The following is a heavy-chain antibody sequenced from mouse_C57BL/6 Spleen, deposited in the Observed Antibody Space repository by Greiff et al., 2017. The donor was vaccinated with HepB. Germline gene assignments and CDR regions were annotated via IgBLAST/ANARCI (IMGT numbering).Heavy chain of an antibody. CDR1: GYTFTSYW. CDR3: ARGRDGYVGRYYFDY. J-gene: IGHJ2*01. Sequence: QVQLQQPGAELVKPGASVKMSCKASGYTFTSYWITWVKQRPGQGLEWIGDIYPGSGSTNYNEKFKSKATLTVDTSSSTAYMQLSSLTSEDSAVYYCARGRDGYVGRYYFDYWGQGTTLTVSS. D-gene: IGHD2-2*01. V-gene: IGHV1-55*01. CDR2: IYPGSGST.